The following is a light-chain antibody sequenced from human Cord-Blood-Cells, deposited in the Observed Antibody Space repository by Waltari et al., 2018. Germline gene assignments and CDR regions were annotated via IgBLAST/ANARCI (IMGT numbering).Light chain of an antibody. CDR2: DVS. CDR3: SSYTSSSTLYV. J-gene: IGLJ1*01. V-gene: IGLV2-14*01. Sequence: QSALTQPASVSGSPGPSITLSCTGTSSYVGGYNYASWYQQRPAKPPKLMIYDVSNRPSGVSNRFSGSKSGNTASLTISGLQAEDEADYYCSSYTSSSTLYVFGTGTKVTVL. CDR1: SSYVGGYNY.